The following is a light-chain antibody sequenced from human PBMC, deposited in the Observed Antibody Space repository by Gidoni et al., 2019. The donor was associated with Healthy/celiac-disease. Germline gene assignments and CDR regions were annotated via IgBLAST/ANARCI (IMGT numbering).Light chain of an antibody. CDR2: DVS. CDR3: SSYTSSSTYV. V-gene: IGLV2-14*01. CDR1: SSDVDGYNY. Sequence: QSALTQPASVSGSPGQSITISCTGPSSDVDGYNYVSWYQQHPGKAPKLMIYDVSNRPSGVSNRFSGSKSGNTASLTISGLQAEDEADYYCSSYTSSSTYVFGTGTKVTVL. J-gene: IGLJ1*01.